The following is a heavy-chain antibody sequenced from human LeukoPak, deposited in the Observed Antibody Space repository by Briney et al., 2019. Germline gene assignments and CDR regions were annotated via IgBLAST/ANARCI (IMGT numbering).Heavy chain of an antibody. CDR1: GYTFTHYA. CDR3: ARDDFSTYPGLNYFDY. V-gene: IGHV1-3*01. CDR2: TNVGNDYT. D-gene: IGHD4-11*01. J-gene: IGHJ4*02. Sequence: ASVKVSCKASGYTFTHYAVHWVRQAPGQRLEWMGWTNVGNDYTESSQKFQDRFIITSDPSATTVYMELSSLRSEDTAVYYCARDDFSTYPGLNYFDYWGQGSLVTVSS.